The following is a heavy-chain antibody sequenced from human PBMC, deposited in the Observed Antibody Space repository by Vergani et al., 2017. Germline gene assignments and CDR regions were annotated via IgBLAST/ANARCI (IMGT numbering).Heavy chain of an antibody. CDR2: ICHTEDT. Sequence: QVQLQESGPGLVKPPGTLTLTCAVSGDSISSNNCWTWVRQPPRKGREWVGEICHTEDTKYSPSLKGRVTVSVDESRNLFSLRLNSVTATDTAVYYCATIGYRRWGYYFDYWGQGILVTVSS. J-gene: IGHJ4*02. V-gene: IGHV4-4*03. D-gene: IGHD2-2*02. CDR1: GDSISSNNC. CDR3: ATIGYRRWGYYFDY.